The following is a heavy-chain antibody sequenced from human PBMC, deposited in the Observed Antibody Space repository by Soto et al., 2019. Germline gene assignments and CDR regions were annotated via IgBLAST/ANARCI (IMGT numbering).Heavy chain of an antibody. CDR2: VHFSGST. V-gene: IGHV4-59*01. Sequence: SETLSLTCDVSGVSISDNHRSWIRQAPGKGLEWVGYVHFSGSTTYNPSLAPRLNISFDMSKSQVYLQLTSVTAADTAVYYCARFGAAAAHDDNWGRGVLVTIS. J-gene: IGHJ4*01. CDR1: GVSISDNH. CDR3: ARFGAAAAHDDN. D-gene: IGHD6-13*01.